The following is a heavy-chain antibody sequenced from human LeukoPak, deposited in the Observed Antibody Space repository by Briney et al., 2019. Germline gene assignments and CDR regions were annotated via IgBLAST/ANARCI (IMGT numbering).Heavy chain of an antibody. CDR2: ITASGGNT. V-gene: IGHV3-23*01. D-gene: IGHD5-18*01. CDR3: AKGNGYSYGRYYFDY. J-gene: IGHJ4*02. CDR1: GFTFSSYA. Sequence: GGSLRLSCAASGFTFSSYAMGWVRQAPGKGLEWVSAITASGGNTYYADSVKGRFTISRDNSNNTLYLQVNSLRAEDTAVYYCAKGNGYSYGRYYFDYWGQGTLVTVSS.